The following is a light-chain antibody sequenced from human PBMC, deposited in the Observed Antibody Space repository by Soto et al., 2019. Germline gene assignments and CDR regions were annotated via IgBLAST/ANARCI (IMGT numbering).Light chain of an antibody. J-gene: IGKJ3*01. CDR3: MQVTHGPFT. CDR2: NVS. V-gene: IGKV2-30*01. Sequence: DVVMTQSPLSLPVTLGQPASISCRSSQSLVSSDGNTYLNWLQQRPGQSPRRLIYNVSNRDSGVPDRFSGSWSDTDFTLKIRRLEAEYVWVFYCMQVTHGPFTFGHGTKGDI. CDR1: QSLVSSDGNTY.